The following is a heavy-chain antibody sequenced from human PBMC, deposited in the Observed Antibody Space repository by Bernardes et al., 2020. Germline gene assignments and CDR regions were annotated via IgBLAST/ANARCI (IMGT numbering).Heavy chain of an antibody. V-gene: IGHV4-59*01. CDR3: ARATRQVDTAMVTGWYNYYNYMDV. Sequence: SETLSLTCTVSGGSISSYYWSWIRQPPGKGLEWIGYLYYSGNTNYNPSLESRVTISVDTSKNQFSLKLSSVTAADTAVYYCARATRQVDTAMVTGWYNYYNYMDVWGNGTTVTVSS. J-gene: IGHJ6*03. D-gene: IGHD5-18*01. CDR1: GGSISSYY. CDR2: LYYSGNT.